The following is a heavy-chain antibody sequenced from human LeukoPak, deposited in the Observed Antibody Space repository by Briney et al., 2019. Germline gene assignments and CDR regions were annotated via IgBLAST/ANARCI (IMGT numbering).Heavy chain of an antibody. V-gene: IGHV3-23*01. J-gene: IGHJ4*02. D-gene: IGHD2-15*01. CDR3: AKGRGYCTGGSCYSDY. Sequence: GGSLRLSCTASGFTFSNYAMSWVRHAPGKGLELVSTISGSDGSTYYADSLKGRFTISRDNSKNTLYLQMNSLRVEDTATYYCAKGRGYCTGGSCYSDYWGQGTLVTVSS. CDR1: GFTFSNYA. CDR2: ISGSDGST.